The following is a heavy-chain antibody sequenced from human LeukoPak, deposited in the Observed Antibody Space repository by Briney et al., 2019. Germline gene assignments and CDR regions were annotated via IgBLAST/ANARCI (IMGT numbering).Heavy chain of an antibody. J-gene: IGHJ4*02. D-gene: IGHD3-22*01. CDR2: ISAYNGNT. Sequence: ASVKVSCKASGYTFTSYGISWVRQAPGQGLEWMGWISAYNGNTNYAQKLQGRVTMTTDPSTSTAYMELRSLRSDDTAVYYCARDSLGYYYDSSGYLDYWGQGTLVTVSS. V-gene: IGHV1-18*01. CDR1: GYTFTSYG. CDR3: ARDSLGYYYDSSGYLDY.